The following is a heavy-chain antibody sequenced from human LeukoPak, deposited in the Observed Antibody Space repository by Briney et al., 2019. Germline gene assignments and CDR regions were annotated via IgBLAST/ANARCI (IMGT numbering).Heavy chain of an antibody. D-gene: IGHD5-18*01. V-gene: IGHV3-23*01. Sequence: GGSLRLSCAGSGFPFSRHGMNWVRQAPGKGLEWVSGISPGGGPTYYADSVRGRFTISRDDSKNTLYLQMKNLRAEDTAVYYCAKERGLYVDTAASDYWGQGSLVTVSS. CDR1: GFPFSRHG. CDR2: ISPGGGPT. CDR3: AKERGLYVDTAASDY. J-gene: IGHJ4*02.